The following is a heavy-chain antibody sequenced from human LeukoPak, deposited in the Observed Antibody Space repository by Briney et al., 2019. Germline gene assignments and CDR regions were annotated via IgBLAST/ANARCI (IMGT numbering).Heavy chain of an antibody. J-gene: IGHJ4*02. V-gene: IGHV4-34*01. Sequence: SETLSLTCAVYGGSFSGYYWSWIRQPPGKGLEWIGEINHSGSTNYNPSLKSRVTISVDTSKNQFSLKLSSVTAADTAVYYCARAKPKNMVRGLMRRESRYYFDYWGQGTLVTVSS. CDR2: INHSGST. CDR3: ARAKPKNMVRGLMRRESRYYFDY. D-gene: IGHD3-10*01. CDR1: GGSFSGYY.